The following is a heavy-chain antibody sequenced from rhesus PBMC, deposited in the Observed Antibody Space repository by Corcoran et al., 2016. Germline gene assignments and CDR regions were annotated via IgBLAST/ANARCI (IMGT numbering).Heavy chain of an antibody. V-gene: IGHV4-173*01. J-gene: IGHJ4*01. CDR2: ISCSGGTT. Sequence: QLQLQESGPGLVKPSETLSLTCAVSGGSISSNYWNWIRQPPGKGLEWIGRISCSGGTTDYNPSLKSRVTISTDTSKKEFSLKLTSVTAADTAVYYCATIAAAGMGFDYWGQGALVTVSS. CDR1: GGSISSNY. CDR3: ATIAAAGMGFDY. D-gene: IGHD6-25*01.